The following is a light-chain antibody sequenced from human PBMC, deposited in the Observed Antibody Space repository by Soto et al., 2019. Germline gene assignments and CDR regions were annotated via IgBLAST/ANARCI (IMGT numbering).Light chain of an antibody. CDR1: QSVSSY. CDR3: QQRSNWPPT. J-gene: IGKJ5*01. CDR2: DAS. Sequence: EIVLTQSPGTRASSQGGRATLSCRASQSVSSYLAWYQQKPGQAPRLLIYDASNRATGIPARFSGSGSGTDFTLNISNLEPEDFAVYYCQQRSNWPPTCGQGTRLEIK. V-gene: IGKV3-11*01.